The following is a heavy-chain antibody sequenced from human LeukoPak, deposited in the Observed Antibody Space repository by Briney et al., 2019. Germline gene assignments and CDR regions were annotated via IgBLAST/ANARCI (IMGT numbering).Heavy chain of an antibody. CDR1: GYTFTSYG. CDR3: ARTVENISPLDGHDAFDI. D-gene: IGHD2/OR15-2a*01. V-gene: IGHV1-18*01. CDR2: ISAYNGNT. Sequence: ASVKVSCKASGYTFTSYGISWVRQAPGQGLEWMGWISAYNGNTNYAQKFQGRVTITRDTSASTAYMELSSLRSEDTAVYYCARTVENISPLDGHDAFDIWGQGTMVTVSS. J-gene: IGHJ3*02.